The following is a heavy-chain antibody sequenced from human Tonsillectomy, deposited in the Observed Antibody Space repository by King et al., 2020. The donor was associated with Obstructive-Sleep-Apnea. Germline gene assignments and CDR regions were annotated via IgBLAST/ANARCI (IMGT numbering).Heavy chain of an antibody. V-gene: IGHV3-23*04. J-gene: IGHJ4*02. Sequence: VQLVESGGGLVQPGGSLRLSCAASGFTFRSIAMSWVRKDPGKGLEWVSTISGDGGGTYSADSVKDRFTISRDNSKNTLYLQIISLRAEDTAVYYCAKEGSYSGSGSYYTDFWGQGTLVTVSS. CDR3: AKEGSYSGSGSYYTDF. CDR2: ISGDGGGT. CDR1: GFTFRSIA. D-gene: IGHD3-10*01.